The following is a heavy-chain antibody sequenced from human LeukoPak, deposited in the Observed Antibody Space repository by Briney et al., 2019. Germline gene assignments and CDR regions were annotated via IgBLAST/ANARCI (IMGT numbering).Heavy chain of an antibody. Sequence: GASVKVSCKASGYTFTSYGISLVRQAPGQGLEWMGWISAYNGNTNYAQKLQGRVTMTTDTSTSTAYMELRSLRSDDTAVYYCARVVLSGYDRNRHYYYYGMDVWGQGTTVTVSS. CDR3: ARVVLSGYDRNRHYYYYGMDV. CDR2: ISAYNGNT. V-gene: IGHV1-18*01. CDR1: GYTFTSYG. J-gene: IGHJ6*02. D-gene: IGHD5-12*01.